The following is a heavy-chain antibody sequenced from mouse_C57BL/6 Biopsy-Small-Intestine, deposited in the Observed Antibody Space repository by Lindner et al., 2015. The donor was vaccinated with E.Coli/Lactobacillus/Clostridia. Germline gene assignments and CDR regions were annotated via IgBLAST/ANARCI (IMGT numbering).Heavy chain of an antibody. J-gene: IGHJ2*01. CDR1: GYIFTAYW. CDR2: ILPGSVST. V-gene: IGHV1-9*01. CDR3: AKSPELGRNY. D-gene: IGHD4-1*01. Sequence: VQLQESGAELMKPGASVKLSCKATGYIFTAYWIEWVKQRPGHGLEWIGEILPGSVSTNYNERFKGKATFTADTSSNTAYMQLSSLTTEDSAIYYCAKSPELGRNYWGQGTTLTVSS.